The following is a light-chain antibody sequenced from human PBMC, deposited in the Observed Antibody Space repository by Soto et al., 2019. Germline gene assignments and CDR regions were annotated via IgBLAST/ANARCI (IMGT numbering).Light chain of an antibody. CDR2: DAS. CDR3: QQRSNWPRLT. Sequence: EIVLTQSPATLSLSLGERATLSCRASQTVSSYLAWYQQKPGQAPRLLIYDASNRAIGIPARFSGSGSGTDFTLTISSLQPEDFAVYFCQQRSNWPRLTFGGGTKVEI. CDR1: QTVSSY. J-gene: IGKJ4*01. V-gene: IGKV3-11*01.